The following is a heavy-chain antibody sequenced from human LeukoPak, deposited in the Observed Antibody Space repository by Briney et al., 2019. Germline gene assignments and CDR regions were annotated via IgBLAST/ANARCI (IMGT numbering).Heavy chain of an antibody. D-gene: IGHD3-3*01. Sequence: PGGSLRLSCAASGFTFSDYYMSWIRQAPGKGLEWVSYISSSSSTIYYADSVKGRFTISRDNAKNSLYLQMNSLRAEDTAVYYCASRYDFWSGYYAPDYWGQGTLVTVSS. J-gene: IGHJ4*02. V-gene: IGHV3-11*04. CDR1: GFTFSDYY. CDR2: ISSSSSTI. CDR3: ASRYDFWSGYYAPDY.